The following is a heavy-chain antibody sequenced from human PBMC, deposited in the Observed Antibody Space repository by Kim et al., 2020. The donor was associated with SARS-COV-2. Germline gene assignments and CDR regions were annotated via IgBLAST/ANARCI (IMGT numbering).Heavy chain of an antibody. J-gene: IGHJ4*02. D-gene: IGHD3-10*01. Sequence: GTTDYAAPVKGRFTISRDDSQNTLYLQMDALKTEDTAVYYCTGFGEGYWGQGTLVTVSP. CDR2: GTT. V-gene: IGHV3-15*01. CDR3: TGFGEGY.